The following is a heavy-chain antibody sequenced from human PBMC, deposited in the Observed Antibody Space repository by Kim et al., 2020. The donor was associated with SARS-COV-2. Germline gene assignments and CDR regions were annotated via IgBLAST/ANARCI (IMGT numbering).Heavy chain of an antibody. V-gene: IGHV5-51*01. J-gene: IGHJ6*02. Sequence: GESLKISCKGSGYSFTSYWIGWVRQMPGKGLEWMGIIYPGDSDTRYSPSFQGQVTISADKSISTAYLQWSSLKASDTAMYYWARDLVVVTQANGMDVWGQGTTVTVSS. D-gene: IGHD2-21*02. CDR1: GYSFTSYW. CDR2: IYPGDSDT. CDR3: ARDLVVVTQANGMDV.